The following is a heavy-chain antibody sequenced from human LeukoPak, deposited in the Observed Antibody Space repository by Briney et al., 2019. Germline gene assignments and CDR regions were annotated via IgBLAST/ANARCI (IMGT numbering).Heavy chain of an antibody. Sequence: GGSLRLSCAASGFTFINAWMSWVRHAPGKGLEGVGRIKSKTAGGTTDYAAPVKGRFTISRDDSENTLYLQLNSLKTEDTAVYYCTAERVYSYLYWGQGTLVTV. V-gene: IGHV3-15*01. J-gene: IGHJ4*02. D-gene: IGHD6-13*01. CDR1: GFTFINAW. CDR2: IKSKTAGGTT. CDR3: TAERVYSYLY.